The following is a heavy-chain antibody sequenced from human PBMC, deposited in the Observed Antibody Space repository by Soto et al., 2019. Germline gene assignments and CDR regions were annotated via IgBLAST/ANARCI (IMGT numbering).Heavy chain of an antibody. J-gene: IGHJ3*02. D-gene: IGHD3-10*01. Sequence: QITLKESGPTLVKPTQTLTLTCTFSGFSLSTSGAGVGWIRQPPGKALECLGVIFWNDDKRYRPSLKSRLTITTDTSKNQVVLTMTNMDPVDTATYYCAHRLGGDSSGGAFDIWGQGTMVTVAS. CDR2: IFWNDDK. CDR3: AHRLGGDSSGGAFDI. CDR1: GFSLSTSGAG. V-gene: IGHV2-5*01.